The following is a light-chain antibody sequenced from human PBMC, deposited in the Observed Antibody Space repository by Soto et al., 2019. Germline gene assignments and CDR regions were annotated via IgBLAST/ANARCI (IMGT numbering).Light chain of an antibody. J-gene: IGKJ2*01. CDR3: QQWGT. V-gene: IGKV3-20*01. CDR1: QSLSSSY. Sequence: EIVLTQFPGTLSLSPGERATLSCRPSQSLSSSYLVWYQQKPGQAPRLLIYPASRRATGIPDRFSGSGSATESTLSISRLGPEDAAVYYWQQWGTFGQETKLEIK. CDR2: PAS.